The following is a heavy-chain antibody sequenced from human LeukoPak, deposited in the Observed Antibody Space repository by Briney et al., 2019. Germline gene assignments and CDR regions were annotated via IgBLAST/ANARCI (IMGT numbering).Heavy chain of an antibody. CDR3: ALIAVDWQQPFDY. CDR1: GFIVSSNY. J-gene: IGHJ4*02. D-gene: IGHD6-13*01. V-gene: IGHV3-48*01. Sequence: GGSLRLSCAVSGFIVSSNYMSWVRQAPGKGLEWISYISSSSTTIKYADSVRGRFIISRDNAKNSVYLQMNSLRAEDTAVYYCALIAVDWQQPFDYWGQGTLVTVSS. CDR2: ISSSSTTI.